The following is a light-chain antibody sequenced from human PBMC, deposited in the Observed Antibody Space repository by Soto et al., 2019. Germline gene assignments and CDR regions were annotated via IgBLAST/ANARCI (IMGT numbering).Light chain of an antibody. Sequence: DIQMTQPSTLSASVGDRVTLHCRASQSISTYLAWYQQKPGKAPEVPISHASNLESGVPSRFSGGGSGTEFTLTISSLQPDDFATYYCQQYYMYSYTFGQGTKLDIK. CDR1: QSISTY. J-gene: IGKJ2*01. CDR3: QQYYMYSYT. V-gene: IGKV1-5*01. CDR2: HAS.